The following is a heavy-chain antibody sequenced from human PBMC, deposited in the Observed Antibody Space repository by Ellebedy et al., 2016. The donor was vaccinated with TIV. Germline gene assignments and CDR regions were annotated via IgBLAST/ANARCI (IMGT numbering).Heavy chain of an antibody. D-gene: IGHD2-2*01. J-gene: IGHJ4*02. Sequence: GGSLRLSCAASGFTFSSYSMNWVRQAPGKGLEWVSYISDSDTIYYADSVRGRFTISRDKAKKSVSLQMNSLRVEDTAIYYCARDAMLWIFDSWGQGTLVTVSS. CDR3: ARDAMLWIFDS. CDR1: GFTFSSYS. V-gene: IGHV3-48*01. CDR2: ISDSDTI.